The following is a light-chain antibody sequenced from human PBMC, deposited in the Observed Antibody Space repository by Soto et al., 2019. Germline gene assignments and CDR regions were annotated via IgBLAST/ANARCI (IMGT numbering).Light chain of an antibody. J-gene: IGKJ1*01. CDR3: QESYSTS. Sequence: AIRMTQSPSSFSASTGDRVTITCRASQGISSYLAWYQQKPGKAPKLLIYAASTLQSGVPSRFSGSGSGTDFTLTIISLQPEDIATYYCQESYSTSFGQGTKVEIK. V-gene: IGKV1-8*01. CDR1: QGISSY. CDR2: AAS.